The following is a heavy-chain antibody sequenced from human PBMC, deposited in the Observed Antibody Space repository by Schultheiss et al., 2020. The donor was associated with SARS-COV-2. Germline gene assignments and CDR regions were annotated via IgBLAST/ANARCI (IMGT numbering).Heavy chain of an antibody. D-gene: IGHD2-15*01. V-gene: IGHV4-31*03. CDR1: GGSINSGGYC. CDR2: IYYSGST. J-gene: IGHJ6*02. Sequence: SETLSLTCTVSGGSINSGGYCWSWIRQRPGKGLEWIGDIYYSGSTSYNPSLKSRVTISVDTSKNQFSLKLSSVTAADTAVYYCARGGIVVAGYYYYYGMDVWGQGTTVTVSS. CDR3: ARGGIVVAGYYYYYGMDV.